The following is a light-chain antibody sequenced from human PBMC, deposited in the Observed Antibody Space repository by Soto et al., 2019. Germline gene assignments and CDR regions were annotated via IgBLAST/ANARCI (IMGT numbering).Light chain of an antibody. J-gene: IGKJ1*01. CDR1: QSISKW. CDR3: EQLDSFPCT. V-gene: IGKV1-5*01. Sequence: DIHMTQSPSPLSASVGDRVTITCRASQSISKWLAWLQQKPGKAPKLLIYDASTLESGVPSRVSGSGSGTDFTLSITTLQPDDFPTYDGEQLDSFPCTFGRGTKV. CDR2: DAS.